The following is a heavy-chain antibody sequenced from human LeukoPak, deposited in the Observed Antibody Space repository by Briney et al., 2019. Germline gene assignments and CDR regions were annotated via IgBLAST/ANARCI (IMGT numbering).Heavy chain of an antibody. CDR3: ARDVAVAGTPFDY. J-gene: IGHJ4*02. D-gene: IGHD6-19*01. V-gene: IGHV1-18*01. CDR2: ISAYNCNT. Sequence: IXXXXQAPGQGREWMGWISAYNCNTNYAQKLQGRVTMTTDTSTSTAYMELRSLRSDDTAVYYCARDVAVAGTPFDYWGQGTLVTVSS.